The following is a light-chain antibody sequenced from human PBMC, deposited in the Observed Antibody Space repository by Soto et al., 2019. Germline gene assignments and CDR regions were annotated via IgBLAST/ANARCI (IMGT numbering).Light chain of an antibody. Sequence: QSALTQPPSVSGAPGQRVTISCTGSSSNIGAGYVVHWYQHLPGSAPKLLIYGNSNRPSGVPDRFSGSKSGTSASLAITGLQAEDEAEYYCQSYDSSLSGPWVFGGGTKVTVL. CDR3: QSYDSSLSGPWV. V-gene: IGLV1-40*01. J-gene: IGLJ3*02. CDR1: SSNIGAGYV. CDR2: GNS.